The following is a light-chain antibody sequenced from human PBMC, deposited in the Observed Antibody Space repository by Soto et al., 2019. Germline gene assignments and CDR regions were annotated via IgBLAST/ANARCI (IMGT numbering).Light chain of an antibody. Sequence: DIQMTQSPSTLSASVGDRVSITCRASQSVTSWLAWFQQKPGQAPKLPIYDVSTLERGVPSRFSGSGSGTEFTLTISSLQTDDFATYYCQQYNGYPYTFGQGTKLEIK. CDR2: DVS. CDR3: QQYNGYPYT. J-gene: IGKJ2*01. CDR1: QSVTSW. V-gene: IGKV1-5*01.